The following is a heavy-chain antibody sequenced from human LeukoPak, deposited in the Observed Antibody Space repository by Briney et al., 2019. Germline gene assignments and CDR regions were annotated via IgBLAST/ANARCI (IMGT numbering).Heavy chain of an antibody. V-gene: IGHV5-51*01. J-gene: IGHJ4*02. Sequence: GESRKISGKGSEYSFTSYWIAGVRQMPGKGLEWMGIIYPGDSDTRYSPSFQGQVTFSADKSISTAYLQWSSLKASDTAMYYCAKGAGGSGSYYPYYWGQGTLVIVS. CDR1: EYSFTSYW. CDR3: AKGAGGSGSYYPYY. D-gene: IGHD3-10*01. CDR2: IYPGDSDT.